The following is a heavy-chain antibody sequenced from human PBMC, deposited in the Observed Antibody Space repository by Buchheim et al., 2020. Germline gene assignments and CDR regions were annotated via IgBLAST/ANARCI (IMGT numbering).Heavy chain of an antibody. CDR2: INPSGGST. CDR1: GYTFTSCY. J-gene: IGHJ2*01. Sequence: QVQLVQSGAEVKKPGASVKVSCKASGYTFTSCYMHWVRQAPGQGLEWMGIINPSGGSTSYAQQFQGRVTMTRDTSTSTVYMELSSLRSEDTAVYYCARDTLGYCSGGSCYRTNWYFDLWGRGTL. D-gene: IGHD2-15*01. CDR3: ARDTLGYCSGGSCYRTNWYFDL. V-gene: IGHV1-46*01.